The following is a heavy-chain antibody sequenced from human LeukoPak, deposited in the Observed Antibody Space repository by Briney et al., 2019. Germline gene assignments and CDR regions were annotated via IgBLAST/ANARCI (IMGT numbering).Heavy chain of an antibody. V-gene: IGHV3-20*01. CDR2: INWNGGST. Sequence: GGSLRLSCAASGFSFDDHAMNWVRQAPGKGLEWVSGINWNGGSTGYVDSVQGRFTISRDNAKNSLYLQVNSLRVEDTALYHCAREDGSSSTFDYWGQGTLVTVSS. D-gene: IGHD1-26*01. CDR3: AREDGSSSTFDY. J-gene: IGHJ4*02. CDR1: GFSFDDHA.